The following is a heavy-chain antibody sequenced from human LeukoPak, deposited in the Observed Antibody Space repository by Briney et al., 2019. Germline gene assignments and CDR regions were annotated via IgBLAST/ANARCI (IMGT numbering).Heavy chain of an antibody. V-gene: IGHV1-8*03. D-gene: IGHD6-19*01. J-gene: IGHJ4*02. CDR2: MNPNGGKT. CDR3: ARLLSGGGGYSSGWYLLDY. Sequence: GASVKVSCKASGYTFNTYDIHWVRQATGQGLEWMGWMNPNGGKTDYAQKFQGRVTITGNTSISTAYMELSSLRSEDTAVYYCARLLSGGGGYSSGWYLLDYWGQGTLVTVSS. CDR1: GYTFNTYD.